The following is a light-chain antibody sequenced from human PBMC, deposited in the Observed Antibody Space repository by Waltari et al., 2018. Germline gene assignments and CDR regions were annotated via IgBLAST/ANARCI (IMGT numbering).Light chain of an antibody. Sequence: DIQMTQSPSSLSASVGERTPITCRTSQSISNYLNWYQQKPGKAPKLLIYTASTLQSRVPSRFRGSGSGTDFTLTISSLQPEDFATYFCQYSYSSPYTFAQGTKLEIK. CDR1: QSISNY. CDR3: QYSYSSPYT. V-gene: IGKV1-39*01. J-gene: IGKJ2*01. CDR2: TAS.